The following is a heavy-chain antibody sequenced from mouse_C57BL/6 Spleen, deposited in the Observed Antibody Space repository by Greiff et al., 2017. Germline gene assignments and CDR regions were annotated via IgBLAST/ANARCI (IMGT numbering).Heavy chain of an antibody. CDR2: INPNYGTT. D-gene: IGHD2-12*01. CDR3: AKRGVCVTGAMDY. J-gene: IGHJ4*01. V-gene: IGHV1-39*01. Sequence: EVQLQESGPELVKPGASVKISCKASGYSFTDYNMNWVKQSNGKSLEWIGVINPNYGTTSYNQKFKGKATLTVEQYSSTAYMQLHSLTSEDSAVYYCAKRGVCVTGAMDYWGQGTSVTVSS. CDR1: GYSFTDYN.